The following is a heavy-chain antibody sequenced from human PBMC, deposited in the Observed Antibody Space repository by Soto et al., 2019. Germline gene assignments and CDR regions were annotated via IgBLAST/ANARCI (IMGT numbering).Heavy chain of an antibody. V-gene: IGHV3-23*01. Sequence: LRLSCAASGFTFSSYAMTWVRQAPGKGLEWVSGISGGGGVSTYYADSVKGRFTISRDNSMNTLYLQMNRLRAEDTAVYYCAKDAISMVRGVNNWFDPWGQGTLVTVSS. CDR3: AKDAISMVRGVNNWFDP. D-gene: IGHD3-10*01. J-gene: IGHJ5*02. CDR1: GFTFSSYA. CDR2: ISGGGGVST.